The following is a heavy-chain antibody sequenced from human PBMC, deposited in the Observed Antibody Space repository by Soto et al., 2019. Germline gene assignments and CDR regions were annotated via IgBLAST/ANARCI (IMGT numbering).Heavy chain of an antibody. CDR1: GFSFSRYA. CDR3: AKHPIFGLVTHYFAH. Sequence: EVQLLESGGTLVQPGGSLRLSCVVSGFSFSRYAMGWVRQAPGKGLEWVSSISGSCGDTYYGDSVKVRFTISRDNSQNTLYLAANSLTAEDTAVYYCAKHPIFGLVTHYFAHWGQGNLVTVSS. CDR2: ISGSCGDT. V-gene: IGHV3-23*01. D-gene: IGHD3-3*01. J-gene: IGHJ4*02.